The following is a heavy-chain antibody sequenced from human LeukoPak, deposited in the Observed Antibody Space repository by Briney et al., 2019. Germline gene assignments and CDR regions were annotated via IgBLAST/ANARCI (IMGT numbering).Heavy chain of an antibody. CDR1: GYTFIAYY. V-gene: IGHV1-46*01. CDR3: ARDLMRGDYDLGGYYYYYMDV. Sequence: ASVKVSCKASGYTFIAYYMHWVRQAPGQGLEWMGIINPSGGSTSYAQKFQGRVTMTRDTSTSTVYMELSSLRSEDTAVYYCARDLMRGDYDLGGYYYYYMDVWGKGTTVTISS. D-gene: IGHD4-17*01. J-gene: IGHJ6*03. CDR2: INPSGGST.